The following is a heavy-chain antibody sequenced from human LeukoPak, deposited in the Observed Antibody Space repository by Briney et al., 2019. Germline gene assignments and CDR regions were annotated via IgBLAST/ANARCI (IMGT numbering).Heavy chain of an antibody. Sequence: GGSLRLSCAASGFTFSSYSMNWVRQAPGKGLEWVSAISGSGGSTYYADSVKGRFTISRDNSKNTLYLQMNSLRAEDTAVYYCAKFLAGALYYFDYWGQGTLVTVSS. CDR3: AKFLAGALYYFDY. CDR1: GFTFSSYS. J-gene: IGHJ4*02. CDR2: ISGSGGST. D-gene: IGHD2-15*01. V-gene: IGHV3-23*01.